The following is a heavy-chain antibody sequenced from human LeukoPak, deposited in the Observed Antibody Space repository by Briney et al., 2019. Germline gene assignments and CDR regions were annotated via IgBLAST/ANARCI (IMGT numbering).Heavy chain of an antibody. CDR2: IHNSGGT. J-gene: IGHJ3*02. Sequence: SETLSLTCTVSGGSVTSYYWSWIRQPPGEGLEWIAYIHNSGGTNYNPSLKSRVTISVDTSKNQFSLKLWSVTAADTAVYYCVRDWEGFNFDIWGQGTMVTVSS. CDR3: VRDWEGFNFDI. CDR1: GGSVTSYY. V-gene: IGHV4-59*02. D-gene: IGHD1-26*01.